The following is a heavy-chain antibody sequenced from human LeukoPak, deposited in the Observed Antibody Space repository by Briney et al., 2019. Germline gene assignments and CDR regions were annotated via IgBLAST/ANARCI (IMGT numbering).Heavy chain of an antibody. CDR2: ISGRGSDT. V-gene: IGHV3-23*01. CDR3: ARAVVPAAINYMDV. Sequence: GGSLRLSCVASGFIDGMSWVRQAPGQGLEGVSAISGRGSDTFYSDSVKGRFTISRDNPKNTLYLQMNSLRAEDTAVYYCARAVVPAAINYMDVWGKGTTVTVSS. D-gene: IGHD2-2*01. CDR1: GFIDG. J-gene: IGHJ6*03.